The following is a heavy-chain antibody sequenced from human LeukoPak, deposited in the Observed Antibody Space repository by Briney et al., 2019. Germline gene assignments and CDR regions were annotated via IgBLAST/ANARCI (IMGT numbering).Heavy chain of an antibody. V-gene: IGHV3-30*01. Sequence: GGSLRLSCAASGFTFSSFAMHWVRQAPGKGLEWVALISYDGSDKYYADSVKGRFTVSRDSSKNTLYLQMNSLRAEDTAVYYCARPGGSYLNWFDPWGQGTLVTVSS. CDR3: ARPGGSYLNWFDP. CDR2: ISYDGSDK. CDR1: GFTFSSFA. J-gene: IGHJ5*02. D-gene: IGHD3-16*01.